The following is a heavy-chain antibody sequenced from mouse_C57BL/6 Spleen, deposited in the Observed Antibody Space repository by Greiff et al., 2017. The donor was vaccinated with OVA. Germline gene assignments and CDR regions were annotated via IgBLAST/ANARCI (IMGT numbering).Heavy chain of an antibody. V-gene: IGHV1-52*01. CDR2: IDPSDSET. Sequence: VQLQQPGAELVRPGSSVKLSCKASGYTFTSYWMHWVKQRPIQGLEWIGNIDPSDSETHYNQKFKDKATLTVDKSSSTAYMQLSSLTSEDSAVYYCARSGTGNLFAYWGQGTLVTVSA. CDR1: GYTFTSYW. J-gene: IGHJ3*01. D-gene: IGHD4-1*01. CDR3: ARSGTGNLFAY.